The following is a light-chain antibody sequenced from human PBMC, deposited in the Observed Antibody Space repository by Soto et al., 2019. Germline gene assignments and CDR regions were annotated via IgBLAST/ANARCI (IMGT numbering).Light chain of an antibody. CDR2: EVS. Sequence: QSALTQPASVSGSPGQSITISCTGSSSDVGGYNYVSWYQQHPGKAPKLMIYEVSNRPSGVSNRFSGSKSGDTASLTISGLQAEDEADYYCSSFRGSRPVVFGGGTKVTVL. CDR1: SSDVGGYNY. J-gene: IGLJ2*01. V-gene: IGLV2-14*01. CDR3: SSFRGSRPVV.